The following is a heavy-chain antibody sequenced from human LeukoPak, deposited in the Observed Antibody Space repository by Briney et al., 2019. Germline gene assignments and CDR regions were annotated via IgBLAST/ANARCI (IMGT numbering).Heavy chain of an antibody. Sequence: SETLSLTCAVYGGSLSGYYWSWIRQPPGKGLEWIGEINHSGSTNYNPSLKSRVTISVDTSKNQFSLKLSSVTAADTAVYYCARHLAAKYCSSTSCYGAWFDPWGQGTLVTVSS. J-gene: IGHJ5*02. V-gene: IGHV4-34*01. CDR3: ARHLAAKYCSSTSCYGAWFDP. CDR2: INHSGST. CDR1: GGSLSGYY. D-gene: IGHD2-2*01.